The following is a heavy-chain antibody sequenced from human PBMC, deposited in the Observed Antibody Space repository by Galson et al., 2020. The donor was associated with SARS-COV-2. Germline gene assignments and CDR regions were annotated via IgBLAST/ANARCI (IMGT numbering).Heavy chain of an antibody. V-gene: IGHV3-66*02. Sequence: GGSLRLSCAASGLIVSSSYISWVRQAPGKGLEWVSIIYRGGNTYYADTVKGRFTISRDNSKTTLYLQMNSLRPEDTAVYFCARRMTSSWGMDVWGQGTTVTVSS. J-gene: IGHJ6*02. CDR1: GLIVSSSY. CDR3: ARRMTSSWGMDV. D-gene: IGHD6-6*01. CDR2: IYRGGNT.